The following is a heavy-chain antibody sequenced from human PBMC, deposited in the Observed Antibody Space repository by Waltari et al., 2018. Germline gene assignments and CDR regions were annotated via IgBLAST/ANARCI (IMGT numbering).Heavy chain of an antibody. V-gene: IGHV3-33*06. Sequence: QVQLVESGGGVVQPGRSLRLSCAASGFPFMSYGMHWFRQAPGKGMEWVAVIWYDGSNKYYADSVKGRFTISRDNSKNTLYLQMNSLRAEDTAVYYCAKDRAARPGLLCDWGQGTLVTVSS. J-gene: IGHJ4*02. CDR1: GFPFMSYG. CDR3: AKDRAARPGLLCD. CDR2: IWYDGSNK. D-gene: IGHD6-6*01.